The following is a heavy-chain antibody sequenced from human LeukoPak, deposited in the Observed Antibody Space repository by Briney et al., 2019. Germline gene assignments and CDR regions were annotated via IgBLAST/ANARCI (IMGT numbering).Heavy chain of an antibody. CDR3: ARAIMPDEQQPFDP. CDR2: IYYSGST. Sequence: PSETLSLTCTVSGGSISSSSYYWGWIRQPPGKGLEWIGSIYYSGSTYYNPSLKSRVTISVDTSKNQFSLKLSSVTAADTAVYYCARAIMPDEQQPFDPWGQGTLVTVSS. CDR1: GGSISSSSYY. V-gene: IGHV4-39*07. J-gene: IGHJ5*02. D-gene: IGHD6-13*01.